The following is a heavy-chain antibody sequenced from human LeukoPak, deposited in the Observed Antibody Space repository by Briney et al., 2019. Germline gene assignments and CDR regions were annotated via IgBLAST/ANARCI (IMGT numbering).Heavy chain of an antibody. CDR2: IYYSGST. CDR1: GGSISSSSYY. D-gene: IGHD6-19*01. CDR3: ARSPKGYSSNHFDY. V-gene: IGHV4-39*07. J-gene: IGHJ4*02. Sequence: PSETLSLTCTVSGGSISSSSYYWGWIRQPPGTGLEWIGSIYYSGSTNYNPSLKSRVTISVDTSKNQFSLKLSSVTAADTAVYYCARSPKGYSSNHFDYWGQGTLVTVSS.